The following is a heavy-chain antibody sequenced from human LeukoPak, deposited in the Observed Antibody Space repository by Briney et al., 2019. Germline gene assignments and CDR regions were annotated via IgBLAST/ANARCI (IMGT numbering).Heavy chain of an antibody. J-gene: IGHJ5*02. CDR2: IYYSGST. D-gene: IGHD2-2*01. V-gene: IGHV4-59*01. CDR3: ARGQSDIVVVPAAVVWFDP. Sequence: SEALSLTCTVSGGSISSYYWSWIRQPPGKGLEWIGYIYYSGSTNYNPSLKSRVTISVDTSKNQFSLKLSSVTAADTAVYYCARGQSDIVVVPAAVVWFDPWGQGTLVTVSS. CDR1: GGSISSYY.